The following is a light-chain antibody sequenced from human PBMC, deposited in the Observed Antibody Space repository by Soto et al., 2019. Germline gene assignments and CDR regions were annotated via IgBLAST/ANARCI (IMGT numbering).Light chain of an antibody. CDR3: QQRSNWPRT. CDR1: QSVSSY. Sequence: VLTQSPATLSLSPGERATLSCRAGQSVSSYLAWYQQKPGQAPRLLIYDASNRATGIPARFSGSGSGTEFTLTISSLESEDFAVYYCQQRSNWPRTFGGGTKVEIK. J-gene: IGKJ4*02. CDR2: DAS. V-gene: IGKV3-11*01.